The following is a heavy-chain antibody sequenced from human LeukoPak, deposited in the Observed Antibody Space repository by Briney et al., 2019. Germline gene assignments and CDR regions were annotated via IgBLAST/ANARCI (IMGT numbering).Heavy chain of an antibody. CDR3: ARIVVVPAAHDAFDI. CDR2: IYPGDSDT. V-gene: IGHV5-51*01. D-gene: IGHD2-2*01. Sequence: GESLKISCKGSGYSFTSYWIGWVRQMPGKGLEWMGIIYPGDSDTRYSPSFQGQVTISADKSISTAYLQWSSLKASDIAMYYCARIVVVPAAHDAFDIWGQGTMVTVSS. CDR1: GYSFTSYW. J-gene: IGHJ3*02.